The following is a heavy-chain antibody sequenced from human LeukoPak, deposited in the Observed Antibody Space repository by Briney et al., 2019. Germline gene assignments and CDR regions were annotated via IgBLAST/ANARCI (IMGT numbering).Heavy chain of an antibody. Sequence: ASVKVSCKASGYIFTDYAIRWLRQAPGQRPEWMGWMNGGNGNTKYSQKFQGRITLIRDTSAATAYMELSSLRHDNLAVYYCARGRGTSGSNRDFYYYYYMDVWGKGTTVTVSS. CDR3: ARGRGTSGSNRDFYYYYYMDV. CDR2: MNGGNGNT. V-gene: IGHV1-3*01. J-gene: IGHJ6*03. D-gene: IGHD2-15*01. CDR1: GYIFTDYA.